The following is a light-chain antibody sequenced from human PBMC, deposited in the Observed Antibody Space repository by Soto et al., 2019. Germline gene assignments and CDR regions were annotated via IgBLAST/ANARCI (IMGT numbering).Light chain of an antibody. Sequence: DIQMTQSPSSVSASVGDRVTITCRASQGISSWLARYQQKPGKAPKLLIYAASSLQSGVPSRFSGSGSGTDFTLTISSLQPEDFATYYCQQANSFPPGFGQGTKVEIK. CDR3: QQANSFPPG. J-gene: IGKJ1*01. CDR1: QGISSW. CDR2: AAS. V-gene: IGKV1-12*01.